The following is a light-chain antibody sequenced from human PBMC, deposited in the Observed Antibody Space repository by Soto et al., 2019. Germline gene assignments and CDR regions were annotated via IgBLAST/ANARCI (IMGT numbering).Light chain of an antibody. CDR2: DAS. V-gene: IGKV3-11*01. CDR3: QQRFDWPIT. CDR1: KRVGSS. Sequence: EIVLTQSPATLSLSPGERATLSSRASKRVGSSLAWYQQKPGQAPRPLIYDASNRATGIPARFSGSGSGTDFTLTISSLEPEDFAVYFCQQRFDWPITFGQGTRLEIK. J-gene: IGKJ5*01.